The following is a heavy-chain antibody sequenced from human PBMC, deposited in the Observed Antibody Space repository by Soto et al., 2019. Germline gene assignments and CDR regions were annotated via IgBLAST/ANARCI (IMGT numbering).Heavy chain of an antibody. Sequence: QVQLQESGPGLVKPSQTLSLTCTVSGGSIISGGYYWSWIRQHPGKGLEWIGYIYYSGSTYYNPSLKRRVTVSVDKSKNEFDLKLSSVTVEAMAVDYCARDRARGPLDYWGQGRLVTVS. CDR1: GGSIISGGYY. CDR2: IYYSGST. J-gene: IGHJ4*02. D-gene: IGHD3-10*01. V-gene: IGHV4-31*03. CDR3: ARDRARGPLDY.